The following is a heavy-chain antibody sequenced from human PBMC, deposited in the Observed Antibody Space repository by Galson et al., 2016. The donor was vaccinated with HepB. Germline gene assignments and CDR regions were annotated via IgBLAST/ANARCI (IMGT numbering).Heavy chain of an antibody. V-gene: IGHV1-3*01. CDR2: INAGNGNT. Sequence: SVKVSCKASQYNFTSFVVHWVRQAPGQRLEWMGCINAGNGNTKYSQKVGDRLTVTWDTSASTAYMELSSLRSEDTAVYYCARALAPHIAVSGYYYSYWGQGTLVTVSS. D-gene: IGHD6-19*01. CDR3: ARALAPHIAVSGYYYSY. CDR1: QYNFTSFV. J-gene: IGHJ4*02.